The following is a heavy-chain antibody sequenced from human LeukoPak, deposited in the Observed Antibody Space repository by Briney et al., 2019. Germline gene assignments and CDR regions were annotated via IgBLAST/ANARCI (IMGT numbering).Heavy chain of an antibody. D-gene: IGHD3-16*02. J-gene: IGHJ4*02. CDR3: ASSFGGVIVPLWY. Sequence: APVKVSCKASGYTFTGYYMHWVRQAPGQGLEWMGWINPNSGGTNYAQKFQGRVTMTRDTSISTAYMELSRLRSDDTAVYYCASSFGGVIVPLWYWGQGTLVTVSS. CDR1: GYTFTGYY. CDR2: INPNSGGT. V-gene: IGHV1-2*02.